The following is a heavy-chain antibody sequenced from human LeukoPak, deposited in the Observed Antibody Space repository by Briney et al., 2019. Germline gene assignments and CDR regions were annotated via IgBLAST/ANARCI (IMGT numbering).Heavy chain of an antibody. V-gene: IGHV1-18*01. CDR3: ARDSRVEMATKYSQGYWYFDL. Sequence: ASVKVSCKASGYTFTSYGISWVRQAPGQGLEWMGWISAYNGNTNYAQKLQGRVTMTTDTSTSTAYMELRSLRSDDTAVYYCARDSRVEMATKYSQGYWYFDLWGRGTLVTVSS. D-gene: IGHD5-24*01. CDR1: GYTFTSYG. J-gene: IGHJ2*01. CDR2: ISAYNGNT.